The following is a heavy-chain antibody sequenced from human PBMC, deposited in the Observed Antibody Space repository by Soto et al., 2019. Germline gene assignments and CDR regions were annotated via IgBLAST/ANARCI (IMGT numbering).Heavy chain of an antibody. CDR3: AKKYYFGSGSYVFYFDY. V-gene: IGHV3-23*01. D-gene: IGHD3-10*01. CDR2: MSGTAGNT. CDR1: GFTFSNYA. Sequence: EVPLLESGGGSVQPGGSLRLSCAASGFTFSNYAMTWVRQAPGKGLEWVSTMSGTAGNTYYADSVKGRFTISRDNSKTTLYLQMNSLRAEDTAVYYCAKKYYFGSGSYVFYFDYWGQGTLVTVSS. J-gene: IGHJ4*02.